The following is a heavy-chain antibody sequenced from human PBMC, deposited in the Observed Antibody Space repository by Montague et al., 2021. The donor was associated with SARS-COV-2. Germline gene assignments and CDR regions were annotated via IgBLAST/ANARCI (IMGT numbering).Heavy chain of an antibody. D-gene: IGHD6-19*01. Sequence: SETLSLTCVVSGGSISSINWWSWVRQPPGKGLEWIGEIYHSGSTNYNPSLKSRVIISVDKSKSQFSLKLSSVTAADTAVYYCARTGYSSGWHSFDYWGQGTLVTVSS. J-gene: IGHJ4*02. V-gene: IGHV4-4*02. CDR3: ARTGYSSGWHSFDY. CDR2: IYHSGST. CDR1: GGSISSINW.